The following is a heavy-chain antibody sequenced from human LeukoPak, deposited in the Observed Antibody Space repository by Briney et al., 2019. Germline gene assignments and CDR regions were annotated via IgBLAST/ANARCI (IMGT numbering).Heavy chain of an antibody. V-gene: IGHV3-11*04. CDR3: ARGRSNNYFDY. CDR1: GFTFSDYY. Sequence: GGSLRLSCAASGFTFSDYYMSWIRQAAGKGLEWVSYISSSSSTIYYADSVKGRFTISRDNAKNSLYLQMNSLRAEDTAVYYCARGRSNNYFDYWGQGTLVTVSS. J-gene: IGHJ4*02. D-gene: IGHD4-11*01. CDR2: ISSSSSTI.